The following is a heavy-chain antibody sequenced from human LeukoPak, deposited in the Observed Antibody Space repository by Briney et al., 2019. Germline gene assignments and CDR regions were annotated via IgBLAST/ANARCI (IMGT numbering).Heavy chain of an antibody. CDR3: ARDGSFYYDSSGYPLEY. J-gene: IGHJ4*02. CDR1: GFTFSSYS. CDR2: ISSSSSYI. V-gene: IGHV3-21*01. D-gene: IGHD3-22*01. Sequence: PGGSLRLSCAASGFTFSSYSMNWVRQAPGKGLEWVSSISSSSSYIYYADSVKGRFTISRDNAKNSLYLQMNSLRAEDTAVYYCARDGSFYYDSSGYPLEYWGQGTLVTVSS.